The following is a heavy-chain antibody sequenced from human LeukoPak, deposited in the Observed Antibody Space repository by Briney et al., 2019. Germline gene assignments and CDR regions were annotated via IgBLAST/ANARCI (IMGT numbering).Heavy chain of an antibody. J-gene: IGHJ4*02. V-gene: IGHV4-59*12. CDR1: GGSISGYY. CDR2: IYSTGST. Sequence: SETLSLTCTVSGGSISGYYWTWIRQPPGKGLEWIGYIYSTGSTNYNPSLKSQVTISVDRSKNQFSLKLNSVTAADTAVYYCARSIAAAAISLDYWGQGTLVTVSS. CDR3: ARSIAAAAISLDY. D-gene: IGHD6-13*01.